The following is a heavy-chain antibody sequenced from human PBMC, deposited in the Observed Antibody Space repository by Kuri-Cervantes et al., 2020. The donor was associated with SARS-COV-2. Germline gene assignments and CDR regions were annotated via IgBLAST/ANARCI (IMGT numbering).Heavy chain of an antibody. CDR1: GYRFTSYW. CDR2: IYPGDSDT. D-gene: IGHD2-2*01. V-gene: IGHV5-51*01. Sequence: GGSLRLSCKGCGYRFTSYWIGWVRQMPGKGLEWMGIIYPGDSDTRYSPSFQGQVTISADKSISTAYLRWSSLKASDTAMYYCARPSDYCSSTSCLDYWGQRTLVTVSS. J-gene: IGHJ4*02. CDR3: ARPSDYCSSTSCLDY.